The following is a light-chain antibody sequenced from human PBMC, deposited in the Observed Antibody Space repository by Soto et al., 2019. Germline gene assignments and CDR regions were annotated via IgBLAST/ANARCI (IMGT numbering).Light chain of an antibody. V-gene: IGKV3-15*01. J-gene: IGKJ2*01. Sequence: EVVMTQSPATLSVFPGERVSLSCRASQSVSSSLAWYQQKPGQAPRLLIYSASTRATGIPARFSGSRSGTVFTLTISSLESEDFAVYYCQQYINGYTFGQGTKLEIK. CDR1: QSVSSS. CDR3: QQYINGYT. CDR2: SAS.